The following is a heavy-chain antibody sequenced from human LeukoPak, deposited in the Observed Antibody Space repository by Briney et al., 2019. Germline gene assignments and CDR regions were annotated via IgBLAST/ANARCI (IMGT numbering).Heavy chain of an antibody. V-gene: IGHV4-4*07. Sequence: SETLSLTCTVSGGSISSYYWSWIRQPAGKGLEWIGRIYTSGSTNYNPSLKSRVTMSVDTSKNQFSLKLSSVTAADTAVYYCAREQSPRWPPNFDYWGRGTLVTVSS. D-gene: IGHD5-24*01. J-gene: IGHJ4*02. CDR2: IYTSGST. CDR1: GGSISSYY. CDR3: AREQSPRWPPNFDY.